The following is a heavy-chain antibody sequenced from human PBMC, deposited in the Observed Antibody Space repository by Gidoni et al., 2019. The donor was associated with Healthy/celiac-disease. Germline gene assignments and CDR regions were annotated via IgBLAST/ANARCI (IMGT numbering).Heavy chain of an antibody. Sequence: QVQLVQSGAEVKKPGSSVKVSCKASGGTFSSYAISWVRQAPGQGLEWRGGSTPIFGTANYAEKFQGRVTITADESTGTAYMELSSLRSEDTAVYYCARSLGDIVVVPAAIGLDPWGQGTLVTVSS. J-gene: IGHJ5*02. D-gene: IGHD2-2*01. CDR3: ARSLGDIVVVPAAIGLDP. CDR2: STPIFGTA. V-gene: IGHV1-69*01. CDR1: GGTFSSYA.